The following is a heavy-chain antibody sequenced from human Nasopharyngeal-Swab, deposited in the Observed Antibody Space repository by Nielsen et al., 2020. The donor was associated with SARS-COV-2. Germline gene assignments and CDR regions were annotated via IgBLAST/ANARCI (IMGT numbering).Heavy chain of an antibody. D-gene: IGHD1-26*01. Sequence: SETLSLTCAFYGGSFNSYYWTWIRQSPGKALEWIGEISHSGSTKYNQSLKSRLTISVDTSNNQFSLKLTSVTAADTGVYYCARIKSGPYSSLYYYGLDVWGPGTTVTVSS. CDR1: GGSFNSYY. V-gene: IGHV4-34*01. CDR3: ARIKSGPYSSLYYYGLDV. J-gene: IGHJ6*02. CDR2: ISHSGST.